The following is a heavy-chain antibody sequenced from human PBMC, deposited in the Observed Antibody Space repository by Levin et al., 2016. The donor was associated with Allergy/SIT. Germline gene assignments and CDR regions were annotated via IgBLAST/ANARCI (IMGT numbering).Heavy chain of an antibody. J-gene: IGHJ4*02. CDR2: IKPDGSEK. Sequence: GGSLRLSCAASGFNLQNHWMSWVRQAPGKGLEWVTNIKPDGSEKYYVDSVKGRFTISRDNAKNALYLQMNSLRAEDTAVYYCARDGEASGMDLDYWGQGILVTVSS. CDR1: GFNLQNHW. CDR3: ARDGEASGMDLDY. V-gene: IGHV3-7*04. D-gene: IGHD5-18*01.